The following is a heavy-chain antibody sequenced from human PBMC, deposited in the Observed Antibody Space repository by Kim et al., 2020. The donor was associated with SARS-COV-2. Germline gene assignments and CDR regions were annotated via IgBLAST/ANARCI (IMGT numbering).Heavy chain of an antibody. CDR3: ARTVWESLDY. D-gene: IGHD3-16*01. J-gene: IGHJ4*02. CDR2: ST. Sequence: STSYAQKCQGRVTMTRDTSTSTVYMELSSLRSEDTAVYYCARTVWESLDYWGQGTLVTVSS. V-gene: IGHV1-46*01.